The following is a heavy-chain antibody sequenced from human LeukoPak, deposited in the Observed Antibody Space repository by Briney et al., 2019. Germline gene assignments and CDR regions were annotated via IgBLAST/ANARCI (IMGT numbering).Heavy chain of an antibody. CDR2: ISYSSSFI. D-gene: IGHD2-15*01. Sequence: GGSLRLSCAASGFTLSNYNMNWVRQAPGKGLEWVSSISYSSSFIYYADSVKGRFTISRDNAENSLYLQMNSLRAEDTAVYYCARERDCSGGSCYMDYWGQGTLVTVSS. CDR1: GFTLSNYN. V-gene: IGHV3-21*01. J-gene: IGHJ4*02. CDR3: ARERDCSGGSCYMDY.